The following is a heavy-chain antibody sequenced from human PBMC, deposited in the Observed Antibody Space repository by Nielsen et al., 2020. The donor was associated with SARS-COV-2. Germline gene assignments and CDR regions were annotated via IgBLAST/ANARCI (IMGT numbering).Heavy chain of an antibody. CDR2: INHSGST. CDR1: GGSFSGYY. J-gene: IGHJ6*02. Sequence: SETPSLTCAVSGGSFSGYYWSWIRQPPGKGLEWIGEINHSGSTNYNPSLKSRVTISVDTSKNQFSLKLSSVTAADTAVYYCARDRVAAAGTAPNYYYYYGMDVWGQGTTVTVSS. CDR3: ARDRVAAAGTAPNYYYYYGMDV. D-gene: IGHD6-13*01. V-gene: IGHV4-34*01.